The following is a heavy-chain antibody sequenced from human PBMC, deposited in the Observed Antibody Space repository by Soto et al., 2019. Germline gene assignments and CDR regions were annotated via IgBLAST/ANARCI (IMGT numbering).Heavy chain of an antibody. V-gene: IGHV3-23*01. CDR3: AKDPYSNYLSHPYYYYGMDV. CDR2: ISGSGGST. D-gene: IGHD4-4*01. Sequence: EVQLLESGGGLVQPGGSLRLSCAASGFTFSSYAMSWVRQAPGKGLEWVSAISGSGGSTYYADSVKGRFTISRDNSKNTLYLQMNSLRAEDTAVYYCAKDPYSNYLSHPYYYYGMDVWGQGTTVTVSS. CDR1: GFTFSSYA. J-gene: IGHJ6*02.